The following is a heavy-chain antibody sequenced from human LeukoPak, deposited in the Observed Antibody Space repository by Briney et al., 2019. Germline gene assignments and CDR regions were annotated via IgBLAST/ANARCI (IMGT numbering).Heavy chain of an antibody. J-gene: IGHJ6*02. Sequence: GVSLRLSCAASGFTVNSNYMSWVRQAPGKGLEWVSLIYTGGSTYYADSVRGRFTISRDNSKNTLYLQMNSLRPEDTAIYYCARGFGKAAADVFGGHTMDVWGQGTTVTVSS. D-gene: IGHD6-13*01. V-gene: IGHV3-66*02. CDR2: IYTGGST. CDR1: GFTVNSNY. CDR3: ARGFGKAAADVFGGHTMDV.